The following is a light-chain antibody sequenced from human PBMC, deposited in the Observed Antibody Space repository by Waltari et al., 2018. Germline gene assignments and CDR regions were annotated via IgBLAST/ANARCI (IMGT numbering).Light chain of an antibody. V-gene: IGKV1-39*01. CDR2: AAS. CDR3: QQSYSTPRT. CDR1: QSISSY. Sequence: LSASVGDRVTITCRASQSISSYLNWYQQKPGKAPKLLIYAASSLQSGVPSRFSGSGSGTDFTLTISSLQPEDFATYYCQQSYSTPRTFGQGTKLEIK. J-gene: IGKJ2*01.